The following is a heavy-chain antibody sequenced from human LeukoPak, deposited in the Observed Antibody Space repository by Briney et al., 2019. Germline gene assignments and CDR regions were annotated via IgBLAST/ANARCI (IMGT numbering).Heavy chain of an antibody. CDR2: IYTSGST. CDR3: ARTPSSAWAIGYFDY. D-gene: IGHD6-19*01. Sequence: SETLSLTCTVSGGSISSYYWSWIRQPAGKGLEWIGRIYTSGSTNYNPSLKSRVTVSVDTSKNQFSLKMNSVTAADTAVYYCARTPSSAWAIGYFDYWGQGTLVTVSS. CDR1: GGSISSYY. V-gene: IGHV4-4*07. J-gene: IGHJ4*02.